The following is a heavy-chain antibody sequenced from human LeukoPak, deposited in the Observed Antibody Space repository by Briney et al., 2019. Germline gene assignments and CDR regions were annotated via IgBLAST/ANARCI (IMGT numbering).Heavy chain of an antibody. CDR2: IKQDGSEK. J-gene: IGHJ4*02. V-gene: IGHV3-7*01. D-gene: IGHD6-6*01. CDR3: ARVASSARDY. Sequence: GGSLRLSCAASGFTFSTYWMSWVRQAPGKGLEWVANIKQDGSEKFYVDSVKGRFTISRDNAKNSLYLQMNSLRVEDTAVYYCARVASSARDYWGQGILVTVSS. CDR1: GFTFSTYW.